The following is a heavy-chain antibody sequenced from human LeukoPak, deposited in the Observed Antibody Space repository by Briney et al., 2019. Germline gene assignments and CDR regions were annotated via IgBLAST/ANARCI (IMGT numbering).Heavy chain of an antibody. CDR2: ISSSSSYI. V-gene: IGHV3-21*01. J-gene: IGHJ4*02. D-gene: IGHD6-13*01. CDR3: ARVGGFWQQLDPWYFDY. CDR1: GFTFSSYS. Sequence: GGSLRLSCAASGFTFSSYSMNWVRQAPGKGLEWVSSISSSSSYIYYADSVKGRLTISRDNAKNSLYLQMNSLRAEDTAVYYCARVGGFWQQLDPWYFDYWGQGTLVTVSS.